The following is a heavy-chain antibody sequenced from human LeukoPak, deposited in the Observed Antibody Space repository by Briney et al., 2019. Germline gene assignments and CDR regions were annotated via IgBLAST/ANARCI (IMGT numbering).Heavy chain of an antibody. Sequence: GGTLRLSCAASGFTFSSYAMSWVRQAPWKGLEWVSTISGSGGSTYYADSVKGRFTISRDNSKNTLYLQMNSLRAEDTAVYYCANRGKYCSSTSCLGSAQVDYWGQGTLVTVSS. CDR1: GFTFSSYA. J-gene: IGHJ4*02. D-gene: IGHD2-2*01. CDR2: ISGSGGST. V-gene: IGHV3-23*01. CDR3: ANRGKYCSSTSCLGSAQVDY.